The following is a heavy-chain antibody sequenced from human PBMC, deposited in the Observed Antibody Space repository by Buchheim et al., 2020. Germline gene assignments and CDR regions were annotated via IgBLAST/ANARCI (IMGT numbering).Heavy chain of an antibody. CDR1: GFTFSSSE. CDR3: ARENYDSSGYYFDP. J-gene: IGHJ5*02. Sequence: EVQLVESGGGLVQPGGSLRLSCAASGFTFSSSEMNWVRQAPGKGLEWVSYISSSGSTIYYADSVKGRFTISRDNAKNLLYLQMNSLRAEDTAVYYCARENYDSSGYYFDPWGQGTL. CDR2: ISSSGSTI. V-gene: IGHV3-48*03. D-gene: IGHD3-22*01.